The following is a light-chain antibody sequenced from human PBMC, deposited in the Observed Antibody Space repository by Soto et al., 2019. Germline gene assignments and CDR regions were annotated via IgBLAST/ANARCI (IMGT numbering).Light chain of an antibody. J-gene: IGKJ2*01. CDR3: QQHSSSSPYT. CDR1: QSISSW. V-gene: IGKV1-5*03. Sequence: DIQMTQSPSTLSASVGDRVTITCRASQSISSWLAWYQQRPGKAPNLLIYKASTLGSGVPSRFSGGGSGTEFTLIIISLQPDDFATYYCQQHSSSSPYTFGQGTKLEIK. CDR2: KAS.